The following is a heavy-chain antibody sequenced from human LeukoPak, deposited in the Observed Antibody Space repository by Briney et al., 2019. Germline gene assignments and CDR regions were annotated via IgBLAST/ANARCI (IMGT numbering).Heavy chain of an antibody. J-gene: IGHJ6*02. D-gene: IGHD2-2*01. V-gene: IGHV3-30*18. CDR3: AKDLVNIVVVPAATPYYYYGMDV. CDR2: ISYDGSNK. Sequence: PGRSLRLSCAASGFTFSSYGMHWVRQAPGKGLEWVAVISYDGSNKYYADSVKGRFTISRDNSKNTLYLQMNSLRAEDTAVYYCAKDLVNIVVVPAATPYYYYGMDVWGQGTTVTVSS. CDR1: GFTFSSYG.